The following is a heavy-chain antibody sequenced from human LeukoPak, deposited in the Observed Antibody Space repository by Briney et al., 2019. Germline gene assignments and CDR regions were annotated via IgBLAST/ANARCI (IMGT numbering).Heavy chain of an antibody. V-gene: IGHV3-74*01. D-gene: IGHD3-22*01. CDR2: INSDGSST. CDR1: GFTFSSYW. Sequence: GGSLRLSCAASGFTFSSYWMHWVRQAPGEGLVWVSRINSDGSSTSYADSVKGRFTISRDNAKNTLYLQMNSLRAEDTAVYYCAKDYYDSSGYSSDAFDIWGQGTMVTVSS. CDR3: AKDYYDSSGYSSDAFDI. J-gene: IGHJ3*02.